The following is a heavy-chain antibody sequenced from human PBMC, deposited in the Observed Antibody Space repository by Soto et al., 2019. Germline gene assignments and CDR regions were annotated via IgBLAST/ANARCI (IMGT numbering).Heavy chain of an antibody. Sequence: SETLSLTCLVSGASLNNYYVSWVRPPPGRGLEWIGYMYSSGSSNYNSSLKSRVTISVDTSKNQFSLKLSSVTAADTAVYYCVRSGHTFGGVMWGLGTLVTVSS. D-gene: IGHD3-16*01. CDR1: GASLNNYY. CDR2: MYSSGSS. V-gene: IGHV4-59*01. J-gene: IGHJ4*02. CDR3: VRSGHTFGGVM.